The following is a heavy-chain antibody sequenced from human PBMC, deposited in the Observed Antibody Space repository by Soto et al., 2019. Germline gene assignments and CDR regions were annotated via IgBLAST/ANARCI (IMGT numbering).Heavy chain of an antibody. J-gene: IGHJ6*02. V-gene: IGHV3-48*02. CDR3: ARCASGCYYNYYAIDV. D-gene: IGHD3-22*01. CDR1: GFTFSTYS. Sequence: EVQLMESGGGLVQPGGSLRLSCAASGFTFSTYSLTWVRQAPGKGLEWVSYISGRSSAIYYADSVKGRFTISRDNAKNSLYLQMNSLRDEDTAVYYCARCASGCYYNYYAIDVWGQGTTVTVSS. CDR2: ISGRSSAI.